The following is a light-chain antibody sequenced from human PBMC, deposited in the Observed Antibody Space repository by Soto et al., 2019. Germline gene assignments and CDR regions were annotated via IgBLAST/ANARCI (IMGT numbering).Light chain of an antibody. Sequence: AIRMTQSPSSFSASTGDRVTIACRASEGIGSHLAWYQQKPGKAPMVLIYAESTLQSGVPSRFSGSGSGPECTLTISYLQPEDFATYYYQQYLGHPLTFGGGTKVEVK. V-gene: IGKV1-8*01. CDR2: AES. CDR1: EGIGSH. CDR3: QQYLGHPLT. J-gene: IGKJ4*01.